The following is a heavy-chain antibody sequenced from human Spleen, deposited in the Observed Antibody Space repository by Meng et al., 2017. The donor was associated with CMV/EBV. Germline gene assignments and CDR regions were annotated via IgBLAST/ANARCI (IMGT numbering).Heavy chain of an antibody. Sequence: GESLKISCAASESTFSSYGMHWVRQAPGKGLEWVALISFDGTNKYYADSVKGRFTISRDNSKDTLYLQMNSLRADDTAVYYCARDRGRNLDYWGQGNLVTVSS. V-gene: IGHV3-30*03. D-gene: IGHD1-14*01. J-gene: IGHJ4*02. CDR1: ESTFSSYG. CDR2: ISFDGTNK. CDR3: ARDRGRNLDY.